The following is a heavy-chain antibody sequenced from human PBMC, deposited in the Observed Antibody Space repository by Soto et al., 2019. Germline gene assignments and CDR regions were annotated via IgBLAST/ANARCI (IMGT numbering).Heavy chain of an antibody. CDR3: ARVSLWRAAFDY. D-gene: IGHD2-15*01. CDR1: GYTFTSYD. J-gene: IGHJ4*02. Sequence: ASVKVSCKASGYTFTSYDINWVRQATGQGLEWMGWMNPNSGNTGYAQKFQGRVTMTRNTSISTAYMELSSLRSEDTAVYYCARVSLWRAAFDYWGQGTLVTVSS. V-gene: IGHV1-8*01. CDR2: MNPNSGNT.